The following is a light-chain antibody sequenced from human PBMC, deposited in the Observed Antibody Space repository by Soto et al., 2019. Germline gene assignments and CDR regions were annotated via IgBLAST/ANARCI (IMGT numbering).Light chain of an antibody. CDR1: QGIRND. J-gene: IGKJ1*01. Sequence: DIQMTQFPSSLSASVGDRVTITCRASQGIRNDLGWYQQKPGKAPKRLIYAASSLQSGVPSRFTGSGSWTEFPLAISILQPQDSATFYCLQHSTSPLTFGQGTKVEIK. CDR3: LQHSTSPLT. CDR2: AAS. V-gene: IGKV1-17*01.